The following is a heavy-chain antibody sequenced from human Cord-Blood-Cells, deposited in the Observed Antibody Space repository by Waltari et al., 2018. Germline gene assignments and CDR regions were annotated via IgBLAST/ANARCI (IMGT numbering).Heavy chain of an antibody. CDR1: GGSFSGYY. J-gene: IGHJ3*02. D-gene: IGHD3-3*01. CDR3: ARGRNYDFWSGYYAFDI. Sequence: QVQLQQWGAGLLKPSETLSLTCAVYGGSFSGYYWSWLRQPPGKGLEWIGEINHSGSTNYNPSLTSRVTISVDTSKNQFSLKLSSVTAADTAVYYCARGRNYDFWSGYYAFDIWGQGTMVTVSS. CDR2: INHSGST. V-gene: IGHV4-34*01.